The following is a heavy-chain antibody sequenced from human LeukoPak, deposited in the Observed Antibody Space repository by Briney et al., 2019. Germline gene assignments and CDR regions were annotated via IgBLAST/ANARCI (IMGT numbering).Heavy chain of an antibody. J-gene: IGHJ4*02. CDR2: IWANGNDK. D-gene: IGHD6-6*01. Sequence: GRSLRLSCAASEFTFSHYGMHWVRQAPGKGLEWVAVIWANGNDKFYVESVKGRFTVSRDNSKNTLYLQMDSLRAEDTAVYYCAKARVRSSSLPSDYWGQGTLVTVSS. CDR3: AKARVRSSSLPSDY. V-gene: IGHV3-33*06. CDR1: EFTFSHYG.